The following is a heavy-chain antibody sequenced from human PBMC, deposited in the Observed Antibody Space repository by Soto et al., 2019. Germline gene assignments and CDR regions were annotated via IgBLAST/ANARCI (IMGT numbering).Heavy chain of an antibody. V-gene: IGHV1-69*06. CDR3: ATDEIAVAYRVGMDV. D-gene: IGHD6-19*01. Sequence: QVQLVQSGAEVKKPGSSVKVSCKASGGAFRSYTISWVRQAPGQGLEWVGGIIPIFGAANYAQKFEGRVTISADKSTATAYMELSNLTSEDTAVYYCATDEIAVAYRVGMDVWGQGTTVIVSS. CDR1: GGAFRSYT. J-gene: IGHJ6*02. CDR2: IIPIFGAA.